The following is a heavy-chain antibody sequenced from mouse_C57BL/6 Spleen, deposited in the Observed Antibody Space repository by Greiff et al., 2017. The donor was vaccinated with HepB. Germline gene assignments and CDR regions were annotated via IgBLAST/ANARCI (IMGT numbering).Heavy chain of an antibody. V-gene: IGHV1-15*01. J-gene: IGHJ2*01. D-gene: IGHD2-4*01. CDR2: IDPETGGT. CDR1: GYTFTDYE. CDR3: TRSLYDYAFDY. Sequence: VQLQQSGAELVRPGASVTLSCKASGYTFTDYEMHWVKQTPVHGLEWIGAIDPETGGTAYNQKFKGKAILTADKSSSTAYMELRSLTSEDSAVYYCTRSLYDYAFDYWGQGTTLTVSS.